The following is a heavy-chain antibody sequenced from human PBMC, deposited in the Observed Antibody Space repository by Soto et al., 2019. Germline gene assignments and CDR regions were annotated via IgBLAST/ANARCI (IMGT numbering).Heavy chain of an antibody. CDR1: GFTFSNYA. J-gene: IGHJ6*02. Sequence: GGSLRLSCAASGFTFSNYAMHWVRQAPGKGLEWVAVISYDGSDKYNANSVKARFTISRDNSENTLYLQMNSLRAEDTAVYYCARDTGPHGYKYYYFGMDVWGQGTTVTVSS. D-gene: IGHD5-18*01. V-gene: IGHV3-30-3*01. CDR3: ARDTGPHGYKYYYFGMDV. CDR2: ISYDGSDK.